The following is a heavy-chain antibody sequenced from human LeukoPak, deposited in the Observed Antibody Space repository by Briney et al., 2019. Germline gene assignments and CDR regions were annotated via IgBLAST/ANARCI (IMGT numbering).Heavy chain of an antibody. CDR1: GGTFSSYA. CDR3: ASSPVTIFGVVIPPWGYYGMDV. V-gene: IGHV1-69*04. J-gene: IGHJ6*02. D-gene: IGHD3-3*01. Sequence: SVTVSCKASGGTFSSYAISWVRQAPGQGLEWMGRIIPIFGIANYAQKFQGRVTITADKSTSTAYMELSSLRSEDTAVYYCASSPVTIFGVVIPPWGYYGMDVWGQGTTVTVSS. CDR2: IIPIFGIA.